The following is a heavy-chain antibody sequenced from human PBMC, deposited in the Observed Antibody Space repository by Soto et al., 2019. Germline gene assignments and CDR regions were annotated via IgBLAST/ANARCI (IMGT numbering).Heavy chain of an antibody. D-gene: IGHD3-22*01. CDR2: IYPGDSGT. V-gene: IGHV5-51*01. CDR3: ATQGSSGYYYYGMDV. CDR1: GYRFASYW. J-gene: IGHJ6*02. Sequence: GESLKISCKGSGYRFASYWIAWVRQVPGRGLEWMGIIYPGDSGTKYSPSFQGLVTMSVDKSTSTAYLQWNSLKAADTAVYYCATQGSSGYYYYGMDVWGQGTTVTVSS.